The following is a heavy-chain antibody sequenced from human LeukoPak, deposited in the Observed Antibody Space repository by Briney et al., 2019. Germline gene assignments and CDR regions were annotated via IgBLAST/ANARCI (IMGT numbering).Heavy chain of an antibody. D-gene: IGHD3-22*01. V-gene: IGHV3-11*04. Sequence: GGSLRLSCAASGFTFSDYYMSWIRQAPGKGLEWVSYISSSGSTIYYADSVKGRFTISRDNAKNSLYLQMNSLRAEDTAVYYFARSTGSYYDSSGVAAHWGQGTLVTVSS. CDR3: ARSTGSYYDSSGVAAH. J-gene: IGHJ4*02. CDR2: ISSSGSTI. CDR1: GFTFSDYY.